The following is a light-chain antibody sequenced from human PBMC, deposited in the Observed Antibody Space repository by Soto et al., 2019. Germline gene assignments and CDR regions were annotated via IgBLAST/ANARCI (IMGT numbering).Light chain of an antibody. J-gene: IGKJ3*01. CDR1: QSVSSSY. CDR2: GAS. V-gene: IGKV3-20*01. CDR3: QQYGSSPRS. Sequence: EMVLTHSPGTLSLSPGERATLSCRARQSVSSSYLAWYQQKPGQAPRLLIYGASSRATGIPDRFSGSGSGTDFTLTISRLEPEDFAVYYCQQYGSSPRSFGPGTKVDIK.